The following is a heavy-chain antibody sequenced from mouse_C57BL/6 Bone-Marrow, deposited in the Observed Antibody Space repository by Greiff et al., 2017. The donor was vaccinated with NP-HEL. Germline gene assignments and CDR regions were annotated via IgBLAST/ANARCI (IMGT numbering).Heavy chain of an antibody. V-gene: IGHV1-81*01. Sequence: QVQLQQSGAELARPGASVKLSCKASGYTFTSYGISWVKQRTGQGLEWIGEIYPRSGNTYYNEKFKGKATLTADKSSSTAYMELRSLTSEDSAVYFCARYYGSSSSYWYFDVWGTGTTVTVSS. CDR1: GYTFTSYG. D-gene: IGHD1-1*01. CDR2: IYPRSGNT. CDR3: ARYYGSSSSYWYFDV. J-gene: IGHJ1*03.